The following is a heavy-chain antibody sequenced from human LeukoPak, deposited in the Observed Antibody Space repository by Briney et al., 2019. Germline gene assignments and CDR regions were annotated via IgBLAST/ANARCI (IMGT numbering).Heavy chain of an antibody. CDR1: GGSFSGYY. Sequence: SETLSLTCAVYGGSFSGYYWSWIRQPPGKGLEWIGEINHSGSTNYNPSLKSRVTISVDTSKNQFSLKLSSVTAADTAVYYCARGIIVGAKFDYWGQGTLVTVSS. V-gene: IGHV4-34*01. CDR2: INHSGST. J-gene: IGHJ4*02. D-gene: IGHD1-26*01. CDR3: ARGIIVGAKFDY.